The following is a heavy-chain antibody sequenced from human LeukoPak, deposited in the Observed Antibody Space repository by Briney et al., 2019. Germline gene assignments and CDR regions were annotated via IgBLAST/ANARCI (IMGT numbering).Heavy chain of an antibody. J-gene: IGHJ4*02. Sequence: GGSLRLSCAASVVCLSNYWLHLLRQAPGEGLVWVSRIDFHGSSTIYADSVKGRFTISRANVKNTLYLQMNTLRAESTAVYYCATVNVCPRWHFDYWGQGTLVTVSS. V-gene: IGHV3-74*01. CDR3: ATVNVCPRWHFDY. D-gene: IGHD3-16*01. CDR1: VVCLSNYW. CDR2: IDFHGSST.